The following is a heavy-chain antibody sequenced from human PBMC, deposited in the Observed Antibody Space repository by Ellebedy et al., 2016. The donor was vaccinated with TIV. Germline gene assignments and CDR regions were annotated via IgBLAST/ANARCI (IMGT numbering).Heavy chain of an antibody. CDR2: ISAYNGNT. D-gene: IGHD2-21*02. J-gene: IGHJ4*02. V-gene: IGHV1-18*01. CDR3: ARDHPACGGDCYSPDY. Sequence: AASVKVSCKASGYTFTSYGISWVRQAPGQGLEWMGWISAYNGNTNYAQKLQGRVTMTTDTSTSTAYMELRSLRSDDTAVYYCARDHPACGGDCYSPDYWGQGTLVTVSS. CDR1: GYTFTSYG.